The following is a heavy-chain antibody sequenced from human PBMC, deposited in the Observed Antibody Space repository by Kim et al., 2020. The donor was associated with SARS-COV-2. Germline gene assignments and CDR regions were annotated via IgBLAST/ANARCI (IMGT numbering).Heavy chain of an antibody. V-gene: IGHV3-74*01. CDR2: INTDASVT. D-gene: IGHD1-7*01. CDR1: GFTFSSYW. CDR3: ASQLPHSPLADT. Sequence: GGSLRLSCVVSGFTFSSYWMHWVRQAPGKGLVWVSRINTDASVTNYADSVKGRFTISRDNTKNTVYLQMNSLRAEDTAVYYCASQLPHSPLADTWGQGTLVTVSS. J-gene: IGHJ5*02.